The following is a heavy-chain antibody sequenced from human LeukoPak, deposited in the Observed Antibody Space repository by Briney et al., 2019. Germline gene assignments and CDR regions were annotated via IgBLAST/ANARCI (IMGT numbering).Heavy chain of an antibody. CDR3: AIYNGMTTVVTGAFDI. J-gene: IGHJ3*02. CDR2: IYYSGST. CDR1: GGSISSYY. D-gene: IGHD4-23*01. V-gene: IGHV4-59*01. Sequence: SETLSLTCTVSGGSISSYYWSWIRQPPGKGLEWIGYIYYSGSTNYNPSLKSRVTISVDTSKNQFSLKLSSVTAADTAVYYCAIYNGMTTVVTGAFDIWGQGTMVTVSS.